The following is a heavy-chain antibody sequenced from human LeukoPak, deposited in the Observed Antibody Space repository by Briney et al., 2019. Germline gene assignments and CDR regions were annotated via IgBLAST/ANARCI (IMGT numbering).Heavy chain of an antibody. D-gene: IGHD3-3*01. CDR2: INHSGST. Sequence: GSLRLSCAASGFTFSSYSMNWVRQPPGKGLEWIGEINHSGSTNYNPSLKSRVTISVDTSKNQFSLKLSSVTAADTAVYYCARNGPTYYDFWSGREIDYWGQGTLVTVSS. CDR3: ARNGPTYYDFWSGREIDY. CDR1: GFTFSSYS. J-gene: IGHJ4*02. V-gene: IGHV4-34*01.